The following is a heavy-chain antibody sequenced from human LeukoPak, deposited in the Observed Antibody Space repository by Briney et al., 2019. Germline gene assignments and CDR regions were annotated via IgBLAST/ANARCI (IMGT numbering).Heavy chain of an antibody. V-gene: IGHV3-11*05. CDR3: ARDGMRYSSSWYPNWFDP. CDR1: GFTFSDYY. Sequence: GGSLRLSCAASGFTFSDYYMSWIRQAPGKGLEWVSYISSSSSYTNYADSVKGRFTISRDNAKNSLYLQMNSLRAVDTAVYYCARDGMRYSSSWYPNWFDPWGQGTLVTVSS. CDR2: ISSSSSYT. D-gene: IGHD6-13*01. J-gene: IGHJ5*02.